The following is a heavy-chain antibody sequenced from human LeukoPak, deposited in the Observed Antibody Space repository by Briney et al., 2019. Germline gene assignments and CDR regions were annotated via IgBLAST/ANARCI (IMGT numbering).Heavy chain of an antibody. CDR1: GYTLTELS. CDR2: FDPEDGET. D-gene: IGHD3-10*01. CDR3: ATDYGSGSGEYYFDY. Sequence: ASVKVSCKVSGYTLTELSMHWVRQAPGKGLEWMGGFDPEDGETIYAQKFQGRVTMTEDTSTDTAYMELSSLRSEDTAVYYCATDYGSGSGEYYFDYWGQGTLVTVSS. J-gene: IGHJ4*02. V-gene: IGHV1-24*01.